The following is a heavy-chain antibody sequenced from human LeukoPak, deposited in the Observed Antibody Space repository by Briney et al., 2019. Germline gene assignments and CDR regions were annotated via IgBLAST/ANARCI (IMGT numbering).Heavy chain of an antibody. CDR3: ARSLPYGTTWYGRSDF. Sequence: GGSLRLSCAASGFPFNAYWMTWVRQAPGKGLEWVANIRQDGDTKYYVDSVKGRFTISRDNAMNSLYLQMNSLRAEDTAIYYCARSLPYGTTWYGRSDFWGQGTLDTVSS. CDR1: GFPFNAYW. V-gene: IGHV3-7*03. D-gene: IGHD6-13*01. J-gene: IGHJ4*02. CDR2: IRQDGDTK.